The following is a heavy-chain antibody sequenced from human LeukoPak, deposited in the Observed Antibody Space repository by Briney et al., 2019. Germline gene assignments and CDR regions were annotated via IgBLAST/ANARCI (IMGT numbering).Heavy chain of an antibody. Sequence: ASVKVSCKASGYTFTNYGLSWVRQAPGQGLEWTGWISGYNGNTKYVQKLQGRVTMTTDTSTSTAYMDLRSLRSDDTAVYYCARDNGGGGYSYGSNFDYWGQGTLVTVSS. CDR1: GYTFTNYG. CDR2: ISGYNGNT. V-gene: IGHV1-18*01. D-gene: IGHD5-18*01. J-gene: IGHJ4*02. CDR3: ARDNGGGGYSYGSNFDY.